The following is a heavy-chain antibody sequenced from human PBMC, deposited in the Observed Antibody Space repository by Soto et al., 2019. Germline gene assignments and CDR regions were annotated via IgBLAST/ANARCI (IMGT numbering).Heavy chain of an antibody. V-gene: IGHV1-2*02. Sequence: QVQVVQSGAEVKKPGASVKVSCKASGYTFTGYYMHWVRQAPGQGLEWMGWINANSGGTKYAQKFQGRVTMTRDTSISTAYMELSRLTSDDTAVYYCARAGLTTLEMATTFWVRGTLVTVSS. D-gene: IGHD1-1*01. CDR3: ARAGLTTLEMATTF. CDR2: INANSGGT. J-gene: IGHJ4*02. CDR1: GYTFTGYY.